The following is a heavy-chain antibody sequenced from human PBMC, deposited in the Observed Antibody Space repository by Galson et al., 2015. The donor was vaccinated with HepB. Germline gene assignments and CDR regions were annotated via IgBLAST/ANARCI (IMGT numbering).Heavy chain of an antibody. Sequence: SLRLSCAASGFTFSSYSMNWVRQAPGKGLEWVSYISSSSSTTYYADSVKGRFTISRDNAKNSLYLQMNSLRDEDTAVYYCARDLWRFGELLSYDAFDIWGQGTMVTVSS. CDR2: ISSSSSTT. J-gene: IGHJ3*02. CDR3: ARDLWRFGELLSYDAFDI. CDR1: GFTFSSYS. D-gene: IGHD3-10*01. V-gene: IGHV3-48*02.